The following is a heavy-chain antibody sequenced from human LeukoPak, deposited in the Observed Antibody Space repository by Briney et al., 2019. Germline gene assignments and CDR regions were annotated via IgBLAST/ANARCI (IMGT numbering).Heavy chain of an antibody. J-gene: IGHJ6*04. D-gene: IGHD2-2*01. CDR3: AREWVGSYCSSTSCYGKGLDV. Sequence: GGSLRLSCAASGFTFSSYAMSWVRQAPGKRLVWVSRINTDGSSTSYADSVKGRFTISRDNAKNTLYLQMNSLRAEDTAVYYCAREWVGSYCSSTSCYGKGLDVWGKGTTVTVSS. V-gene: IGHV3-74*01. CDR2: INTDGSST. CDR1: GFTFSSYA.